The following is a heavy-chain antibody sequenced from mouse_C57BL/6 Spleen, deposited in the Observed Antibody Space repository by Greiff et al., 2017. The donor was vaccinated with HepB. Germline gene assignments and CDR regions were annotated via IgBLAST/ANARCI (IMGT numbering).Heavy chain of an antibody. D-gene: IGHD2-3*01. V-gene: IGHV3-6*01. CDR3: AREDDGYPLAY. Sequence: EVKLEESGPGLVKPSQSLSLTCSVTGYSITSGYYWNWIRQFPGNKLEWMGYISYDGSNNYNPSLKNRISITRDTSKNQFFLKLNSVTTEDTATYYCAREDDGYPLAYWGQGTLVTVSA. CDR1: GYSITSGYY. J-gene: IGHJ3*01. CDR2: ISYDGSN.